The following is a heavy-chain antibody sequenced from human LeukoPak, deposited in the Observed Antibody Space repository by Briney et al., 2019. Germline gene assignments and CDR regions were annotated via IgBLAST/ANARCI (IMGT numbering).Heavy chain of an antibody. V-gene: IGHV3-66*02. Sequence: GGSLRLSCAASGFTFDDYGMSWVRQAPGKGLEWVSVIYSGGSTYYADSVKGRFTISRDNSKNTLYLQMNSLRAEDTAVYYCARDGTMYDSSGYYHDAFDIWGQGTMVTVSS. CDR2: IYSGGST. CDR3: ARDGTMYDSSGYYHDAFDI. D-gene: IGHD3-22*01. J-gene: IGHJ3*02. CDR1: GFTFDDYG.